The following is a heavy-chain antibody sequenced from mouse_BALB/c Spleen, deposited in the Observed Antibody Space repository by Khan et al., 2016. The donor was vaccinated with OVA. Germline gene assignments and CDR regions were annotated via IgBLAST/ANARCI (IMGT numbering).Heavy chain of an antibody. CDR1: NFSLTSYG. CDR2: IWSGGST. CDR3: ARGTGYFVWYFDV. V-gene: IGHV2-2*02. J-gene: IGHJ1*01. D-gene: IGHD2-3*01. Sequence: QVQLKESGPGLVQPSQSLSITCTVSNFSLTSYGVHWVRQSPGKGLEWLGVIWSGGSTDYNAAFISRLSISKDNSKSQVFFKMNSLQVNDTAIYXSARGTGYFVWYFDVWGAGTTVTVSS.